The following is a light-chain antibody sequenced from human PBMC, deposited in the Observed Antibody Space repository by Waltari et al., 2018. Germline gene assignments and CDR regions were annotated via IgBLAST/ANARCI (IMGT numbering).Light chain of an antibody. Sequence: DIQMTQSPSTLSASVGDRVTITCRASPSISSWLAWYLQKPGKAPKLLIYKASSLESGVPSRFSGSGSGTEFTLTISSLQPDDFATYYCQQYNSYWTFGQGTKVEIK. V-gene: IGKV1-5*03. CDR3: QQYNSYWT. CDR2: KAS. J-gene: IGKJ1*01. CDR1: PSISSW.